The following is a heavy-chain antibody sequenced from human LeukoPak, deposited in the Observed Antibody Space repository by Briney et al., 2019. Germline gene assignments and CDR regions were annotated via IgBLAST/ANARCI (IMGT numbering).Heavy chain of an antibody. CDR2: ISAYNGNT. Sequence: VASVKVSCKASGYTFSSYGINWVRQAPGQGLEWMGWISAYNGNTNYAQKLQGRVTMTTDTSTSTAYMELRSLRSDDTAVYYCSRPIKPGDYYYYGMDVGGRRTTDSVSS. CDR3: SRPIKPGDYYYYGMDV. J-gene: IGHJ6*02. V-gene: IGHV1-18*01. CDR1: GYTFSSYG. D-gene: IGHD7-27*01.